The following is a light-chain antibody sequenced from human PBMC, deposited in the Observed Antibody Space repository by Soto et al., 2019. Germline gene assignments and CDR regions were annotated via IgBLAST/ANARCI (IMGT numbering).Light chain of an antibody. CDR3: QQYANWPKT. V-gene: IGKV3-15*01. J-gene: IGKJ1*01. Sequence: IVMTQSPYTVSVCPVERATLSCRASQSITEKVVWCQQKSGQAPRLLIYGAFTRAAGVPARFSGSGSGTEFTLTISSLQSEDSAVYFCQQYANWPKTFGQGTKVDIK. CDR2: GAF. CDR1: QSITEK.